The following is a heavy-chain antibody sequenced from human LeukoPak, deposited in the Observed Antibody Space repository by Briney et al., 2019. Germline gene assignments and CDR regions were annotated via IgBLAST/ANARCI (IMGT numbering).Heavy chain of an antibody. CDR3: ARVGEAVNWFDP. D-gene: IGHD2-15*01. Sequence: SETLSLTCTVSGGSISSYYRSWIRQPPGKGLEWIGYIYYSGSTNYNPSLKGRVTISVDTSKNQFSLKLSSVTAADTAVYYCARVGEAVNWFDPWGQGTLVTVSS. J-gene: IGHJ5*02. CDR1: GGSISSYY. V-gene: IGHV4-59*08. CDR2: IYYSGST.